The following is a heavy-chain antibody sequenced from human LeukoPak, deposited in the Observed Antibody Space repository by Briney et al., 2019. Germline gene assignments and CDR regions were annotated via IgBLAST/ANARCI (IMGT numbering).Heavy chain of an antibody. CDR3: ARTGDSSGYYLPFDY. D-gene: IGHD3-22*01. CDR2: IYYSGST. V-gene: IGHV4-59*01. CDR1: GGSISSYY. J-gene: IGHJ4*02. Sequence: SETLSLTCTVSGGSISSYYWSWIRQPPGKGLEWIGYIYYSGSTNYNPSLKSRVTISVDTSKNQFSLKLSPVTAADTAVYSCARTGDSSGYYLPFDYWGQGTLVTVSS.